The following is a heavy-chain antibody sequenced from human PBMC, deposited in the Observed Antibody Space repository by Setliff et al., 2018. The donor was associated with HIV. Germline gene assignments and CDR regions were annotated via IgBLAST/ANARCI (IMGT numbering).Heavy chain of an antibody. CDR3: TRDIGSGTYWGSWYYMDV. V-gene: IGHV3-7*03. D-gene: IGHD1-26*01. CDR1: GFTFSSYW. Sequence: GGSLRLSCATSGFTFSSYWMSWVRQAPGKGLEWVANINKDGSQTYYVDSVKGRFTISRDTAKNSLFLQMNSLRAEDTAMYYCTRDIGSGTYWGSWYYMDVWGKGTTVTVSS. J-gene: IGHJ6*03. CDR2: INKDGSQT.